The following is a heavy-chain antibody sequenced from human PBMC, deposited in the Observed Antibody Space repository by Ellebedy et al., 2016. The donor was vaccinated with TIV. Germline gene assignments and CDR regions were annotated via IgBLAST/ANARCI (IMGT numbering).Heavy chain of an antibody. Sequence: GGSLRLXXAASGFTFSSYGMHWVRQAPGKGLEWVAVIWYDGSNKYYADSVKGRFTISRDNSKDTLYLQMSSLRADDTAVYYCAKEASRSYGSDWGRGTLVTVSS. CDR2: IWYDGSNK. CDR3: AKEASRSYGSD. V-gene: IGHV3-33*06. J-gene: IGHJ4*02. D-gene: IGHD1-26*01. CDR1: GFTFSSYG.